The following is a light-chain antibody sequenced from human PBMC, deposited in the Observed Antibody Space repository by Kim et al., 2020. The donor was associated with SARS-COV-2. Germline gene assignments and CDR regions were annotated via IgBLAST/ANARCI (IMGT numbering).Light chain of an antibody. CDR3: SSYASSNAWV. CDR2: EVT. Sequence: GQSVTISCTGASSNVGYYNDVSWYQQHPAKAPKLMIYEVTKRPSGVPDRFSGSKSGNTASLTVSGLQAEDEADYYCSSYASSNAWVFGGGTQLTVL. J-gene: IGLJ3*02. V-gene: IGLV2-8*01. CDR1: SSNVGYYND.